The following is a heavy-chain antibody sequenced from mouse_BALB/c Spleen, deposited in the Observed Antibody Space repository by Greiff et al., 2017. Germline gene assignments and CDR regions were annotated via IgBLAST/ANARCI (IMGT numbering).Heavy chain of an antibody. D-gene: IGHD2-14*01. CDR3: AGHYYRYDVWFAY. J-gene: IGHJ3*01. Sequence: VHVKQSGAELVKPGASVKLSCTASGFNIKDTYMHWVKQRPEQGLEWIGRIDPANGNTKYDPKFQGKATITADTSSNTAYLQLSSLTSEDTAVYYCAGHYYRYDVWFAYWGQGTLVTVSA. CDR1: GFNIKDTY. CDR2: IDPANGNT. V-gene: IGHV14-3*02.